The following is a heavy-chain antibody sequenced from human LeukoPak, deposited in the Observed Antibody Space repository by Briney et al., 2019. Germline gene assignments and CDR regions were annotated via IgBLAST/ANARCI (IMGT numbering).Heavy chain of an antibody. V-gene: IGHV5-51*01. J-gene: IGHJ4*02. CDR3: ARGSTIFGVVFDY. Sequence: GESLKISCKGSGYNFTNFWIGWVRQMPGKGLEWMGIIYPGDSDTRYSPSFQGQVTISADKSISTAYLQWSSLKASDTAMYYCARGSTIFGVVFDYWGQGTLVTVSS. D-gene: IGHD3-3*01. CDR2: IYPGDSDT. CDR1: GYNFTNFW.